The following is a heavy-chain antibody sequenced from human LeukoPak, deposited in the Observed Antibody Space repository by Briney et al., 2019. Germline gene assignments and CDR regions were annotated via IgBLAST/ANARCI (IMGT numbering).Heavy chain of an antibody. CDR2: ISSSSSTI. CDR3: ARDSGLTYYYDSSGYWDY. J-gene: IGHJ4*02. V-gene: IGHV3-48*01. Sequence: GGSLRLSCAASGFTFSSYGVHWVRQAPGKGLEWVSYISSSSSTIYYADSVKGRFTISRDNAKNSLYLQMNSLRAEDTAVYYCARDSGLTYYYDSSGYWDYWGQGTLVTVSS. CDR1: GFTFSSYG. D-gene: IGHD3-22*01.